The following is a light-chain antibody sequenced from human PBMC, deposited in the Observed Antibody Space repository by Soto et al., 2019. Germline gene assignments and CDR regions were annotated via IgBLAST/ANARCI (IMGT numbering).Light chain of an antibody. V-gene: IGKV1-6*01. CDR2: DAS. CDR1: QGIRND. J-gene: IGKJ5*01. CDR3: QQSYSLPIT. Sequence: AIQMTQSPSSLSASVGDRVTITCRASQGIRNDLGWYQQKPGKAPNLLIYDASSLQSGVPSRFSGSGSGTDFILTISSLQPEDFATYYCQQSYSLPITFGQGTRLEI.